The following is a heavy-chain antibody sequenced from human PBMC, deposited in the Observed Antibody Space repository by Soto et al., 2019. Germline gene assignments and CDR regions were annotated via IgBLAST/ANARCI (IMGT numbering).Heavy chain of an antibody. D-gene: IGHD2-15*01. CDR3: VRGGIAGHWFDP. V-gene: IGHV4-31*03. Sequence: TLSLTCSVSRAFINSGGFYYSWIRQPPGKGLEWLGYIFHSGSTLYNPSLRGRLTLSADTSRNQLSLYLTSVTAADTAVYYCVRGGIAGHWFDPWGQGILVSVSS. CDR2: IFHSGST. CDR1: RAFINSGGFY. J-gene: IGHJ5*02.